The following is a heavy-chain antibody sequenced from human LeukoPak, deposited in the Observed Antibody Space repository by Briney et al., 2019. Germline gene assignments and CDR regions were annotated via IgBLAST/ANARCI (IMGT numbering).Heavy chain of an antibody. D-gene: IGHD3-3*01. CDR3: ARTYDFWSGGINYMDV. CDR2: IYYSGST. Sequence: SETLSLTCTVSGGSISSYYWSWIRQPPGKGLEWIGYIYYSGSTNYDPSLKSRVTISVDTSKNQFSLKLSSVTAADTAVYYCARTYDFWSGGINYMDVWGKGNTVTVSS. V-gene: IGHV4-59*01. CDR1: GGSISSYY. J-gene: IGHJ6*03.